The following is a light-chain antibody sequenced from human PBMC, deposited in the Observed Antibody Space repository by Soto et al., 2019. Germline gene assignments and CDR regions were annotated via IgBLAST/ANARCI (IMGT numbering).Light chain of an antibody. Sequence: QSVLTQPPSASGTPGQTVTISCSGSSSNIGTGYVYWYQQRPGSAPKFLIYRNSLRPSGVPDRFSGSKSGTSASLAIGGLRSEDEADYYCASLDDRLTVVFGGGTKVTVL. CDR1: SSNIGTGY. J-gene: IGLJ2*01. CDR3: ASLDDRLTVV. CDR2: RNS. V-gene: IGLV1-47*01.